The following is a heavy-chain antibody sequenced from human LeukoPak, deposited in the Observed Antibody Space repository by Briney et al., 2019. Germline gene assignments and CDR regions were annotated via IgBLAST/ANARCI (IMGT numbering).Heavy chain of an antibody. Sequence: TSETLSLTCTVSGGSISSYYWSWIRQPPGKGLEWIGYIYYSGSTNYNPSLKSRVTISVDTSMNQFSLKLSSVTAADTAVYYCARGATADAFDIWGQGTMVTVSS. CDR1: GGSISSYY. CDR3: ARGATADAFDI. CDR2: IYYSGST. V-gene: IGHV4-59*01. J-gene: IGHJ3*02.